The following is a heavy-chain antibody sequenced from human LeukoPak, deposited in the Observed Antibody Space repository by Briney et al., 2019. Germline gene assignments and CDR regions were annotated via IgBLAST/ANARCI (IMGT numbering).Heavy chain of an antibody. CDR1: GFPFSTYW. D-gene: IGHD3-9*01. CDR3: ARDPLRYLRVGHYDY. V-gene: IGHV3-74*01. Sequence: GGSLRLSCAASGFPFSTYWMHWVRQPPGKGLVWVSRISPDGSSRSYADSVKGRFIISRDNAKNTLSLQMNSLTAEDTAVYYCARDPLRYLRVGHYDYWGQGTLVAVSS. J-gene: IGHJ4*02. CDR2: ISPDGSSR.